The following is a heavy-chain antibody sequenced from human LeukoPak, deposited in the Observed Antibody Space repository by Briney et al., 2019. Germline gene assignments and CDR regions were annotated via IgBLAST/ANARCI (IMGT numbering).Heavy chain of an antibody. CDR3: VKDSSGSYYTYYFDY. Sequence: GGSLSLSCSASGFTFSRYAMHWVRQAPGKGLEYVSAISSNGGSTYYADSVKGRFTISRDNPKNTLYLQMSSLRAEDTAVYYCVKDSSGSYYTYYFDYWGQGTLVTVSS. V-gene: IGHV3-64D*06. CDR1: GFTFSRYA. CDR2: ISSNGGST. D-gene: IGHD3-10*01. J-gene: IGHJ4*02.